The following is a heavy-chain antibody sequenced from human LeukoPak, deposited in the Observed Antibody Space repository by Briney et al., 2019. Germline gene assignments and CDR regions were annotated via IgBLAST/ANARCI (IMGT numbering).Heavy chain of an antibody. Sequence: PGGSLLLSCAASGFTVSTNYMSWVRQAPGKGLEWVSVIYSGGGTYYADSVKGRFTISRDNTKNTLYLQMNSLRAEDTAVYYCAGGTPYYFDYWGQGTLVTVSS. CDR1: GFTVSTNY. D-gene: IGHD1-14*01. CDR3: AGGTPYYFDY. J-gene: IGHJ4*02. CDR2: IYSGGGT. V-gene: IGHV3-53*01.